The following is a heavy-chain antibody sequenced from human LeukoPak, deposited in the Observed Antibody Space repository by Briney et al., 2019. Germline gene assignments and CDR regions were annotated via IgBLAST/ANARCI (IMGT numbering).Heavy chain of an antibody. CDR1: GGSISSSSYY. CDR2: IYYSGST. J-gene: IGHJ4*02. Sequence: SEILSLTCTVSGGSISSSSYYWGWIRQSPGKGLEWIGSIYYSGSTYYNPSLKSRVTISVDTSKNQFSLKLSSVTAADTAVYYCASDYGSGSSFDYWGQGTLVTVSS. D-gene: IGHD3-10*01. CDR3: ASDYGSGSSFDY. V-gene: IGHV4-39*07.